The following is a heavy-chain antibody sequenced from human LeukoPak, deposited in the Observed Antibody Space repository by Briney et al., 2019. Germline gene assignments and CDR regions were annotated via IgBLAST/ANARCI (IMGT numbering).Heavy chain of an antibody. V-gene: IGHV5-51*01. CDR2: IYPGDSDT. J-gene: IGHJ6*02. CDR1: GYSFTSYW. D-gene: IGHD2-2*01. Sequence: GESLKISCKGSGYSFTSYWIGWMRQMPGKGLEWMGIIYPGDSDTRYSPSFQGQVTISADKSISTAYLQWSSLKASGTAMYYCARQVVVPAAMYGMDVWGQGTTVTVSS. CDR3: ARQVVVPAAMYGMDV.